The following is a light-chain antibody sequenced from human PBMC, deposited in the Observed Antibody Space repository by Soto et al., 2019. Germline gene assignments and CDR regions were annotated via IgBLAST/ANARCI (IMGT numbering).Light chain of an antibody. CDR3: QQYNSYTIT. Sequence: DIQMTQSPSSLSSFVGGRVTITFRASQDITSCLAWFQQKPGKAPKSLIYAASTLQSGVPSRFSGSGSGTDFTLTISCLQSEDFATYYCQQYNSYTITFGQGTRLEIK. V-gene: IGKV1-16*01. CDR2: AAS. CDR1: QDITSC. J-gene: IGKJ5*01.